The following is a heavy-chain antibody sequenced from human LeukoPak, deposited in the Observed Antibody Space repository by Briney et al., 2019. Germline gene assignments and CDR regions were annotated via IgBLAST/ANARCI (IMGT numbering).Heavy chain of an antibody. J-gene: IGHJ3*02. D-gene: IGHD6-13*01. CDR1: GFTFSSYG. V-gene: IGHV3-33*01. CDR3: ARDVLHSSSWVPDAFDI. Sequence: SGGSLRLSCAASGFTFSSYGMHWVRQAPGKGLEWVAVIWYDGSNKYYADSVKGRFTISRDNSKNTLYLQMNSLRAEDTAVYYCARDVLHSSSWVPDAFDIWGQGTMVTVSS. CDR2: IWYDGSNK.